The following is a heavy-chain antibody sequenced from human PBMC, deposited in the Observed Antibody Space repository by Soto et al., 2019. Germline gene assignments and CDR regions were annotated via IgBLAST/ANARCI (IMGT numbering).Heavy chain of an antibody. V-gene: IGHV4-61*01. Sequence: SETLSLTCTVSGGSVSSGSYYWSWIRQPPGKGLEWIGYIYYSGSTNYNPSLKSRVTISVDTSKNQFSLKLSSVTAADTAVYYCARIYGSGSYFYYYGMDVWGQGTTVTVSS. D-gene: IGHD3-10*01. CDR1: GGSVSSGSYY. CDR3: ARIYGSGSYFYYYGMDV. CDR2: IYYSGST. J-gene: IGHJ6*02.